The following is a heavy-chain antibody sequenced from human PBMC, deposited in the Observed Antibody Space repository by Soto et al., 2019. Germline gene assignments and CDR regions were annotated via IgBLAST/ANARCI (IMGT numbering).Heavy chain of an antibody. CDR2: INPSGGST. V-gene: IGHV1-46*01. CDR3: AREGVYDILTGLRSYYYGMDV. CDR1: GYIFSSYY. D-gene: IGHD3-9*01. J-gene: IGHJ6*02. Sequence: QVQLVQSGAEVKKPGASVKVSCKASGYIFSSYYIHWWRHAPGQGLEWMGVINPSGGSTSYGQKFQGRVTMTRDTSTSTIYMELSSLRSEDTAVYYCAREGVYDILTGLRSYYYGMDVWGQGTTVTVS.